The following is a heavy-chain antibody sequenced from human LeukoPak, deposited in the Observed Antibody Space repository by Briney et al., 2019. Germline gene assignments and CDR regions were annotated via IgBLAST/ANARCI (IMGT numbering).Heavy chain of an antibody. V-gene: IGHV3-21*05. J-gene: IGHJ5*02. CDR1: GFTFSSYR. CDR3: ARDPRISSSPNWFDP. CDR2: ISSSSSYI. Sequence: PGGSLRLSCAASGFTFSSYRMNWVRQAPGKGLEWVSYISSSSSYIYYADSVKGRFTISRDNAKNSLYLQMNSLRAEDTAVYYCARDPRISSSPNWFDPWGQGTLVTVSS. D-gene: IGHD6-13*01.